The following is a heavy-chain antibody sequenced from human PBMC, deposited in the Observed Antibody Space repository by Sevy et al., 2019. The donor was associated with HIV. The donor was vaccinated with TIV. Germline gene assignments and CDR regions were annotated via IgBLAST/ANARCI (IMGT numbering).Heavy chain of an antibody. Sequence: GGSLRLSCAASAFTFSSYGMHWVRQTPGKGLEWVAVIWYDGSNKYYADSVKGRFTISRDNSKNKLYLQMNSLRAEDTAVYYCARDKLLPVMVSMVRGALSYYFDYWGQGTLVTVSS. J-gene: IGHJ4*02. CDR2: IWYDGSNK. CDR1: AFTFSSYG. D-gene: IGHD3-10*01. CDR3: ARDKLLPVMVSMVRGALSYYFDY. V-gene: IGHV3-33*01.